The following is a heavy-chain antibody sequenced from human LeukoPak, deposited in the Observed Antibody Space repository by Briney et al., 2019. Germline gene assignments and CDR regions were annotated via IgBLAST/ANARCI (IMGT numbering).Heavy chain of an antibody. CDR3: ARASWGPTRLGYCSSTSCHYYYYYMDV. CDR1: GYTFTSYD. J-gene: IGHJ6*03. Sequence: GASVKVSCKASGYTFTSYDINWVRPATGQGLEWMGWMNPNSGNTGYAQKFQGRVTITRNTSISTAYMELSSLRSEDTAVYYCARASWGPTRLGYCSSTSCHYYYYYMDVWGKGTTVTVSS. CDR2: MNPNSGNT. D-gene: IGHD2-2*01. V-gene: IGHV1-8*03.